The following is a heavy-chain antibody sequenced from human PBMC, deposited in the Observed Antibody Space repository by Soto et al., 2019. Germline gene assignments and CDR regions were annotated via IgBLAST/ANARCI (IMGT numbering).Heavy chain of an antibody. Sequence: VSVKVSSKASGYTFTNYARHWVRHAPGQRLEWMGWINAGNGNTKYSQKFQGRVTITRDTSASTAYMELSSLRSEDTAAYYCARAERIMITFGGIYYFDYWGQGALVTVSS. CDR1: GYTFTNYA. CDR3: ARAERIMITFGGIYYFDY. J-gene: IGHJ4*02. CDR2: INAGNGNT. V-gene: IGHV1-3*01. D-gene: IGHD3-16*01.